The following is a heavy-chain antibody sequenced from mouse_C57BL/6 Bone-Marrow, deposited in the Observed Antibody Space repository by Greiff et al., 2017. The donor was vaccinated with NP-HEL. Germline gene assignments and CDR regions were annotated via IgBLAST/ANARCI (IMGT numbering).Heavy chain of an antibody. J-gene: IGHJ1*03. D-gene: IGHD1-1*01. Sequence: VQLVESGAELARPGASVKLSCKASGYTFTSYGISWVKQRTGQGLEWIGEIYPRSGNTYYNEKFKGKATLTADKSSSTAYMELRSLTSEDSAVYFCARRITTVVGWYFDVWGTGTTVTVSS. CDR1: GYTFTSYG. CDR2: IYPRSGNT. V-gene: IGHV1-81*01. CDR3: ARRITTVVGWYFDV.